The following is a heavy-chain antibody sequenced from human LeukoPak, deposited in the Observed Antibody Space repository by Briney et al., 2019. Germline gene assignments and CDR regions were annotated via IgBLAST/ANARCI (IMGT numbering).Heavy chain of an antibody. J-gene: IGHJ4*02. CDR1: GGSSSPYF. V-gene: IGHV4-34*01. D-gene: IGHD2-2*01. CDR3: ARRGRGYCSSTSCPPFDY. CDR2: INGGGRT. Sequence: SETLSLTCAVYGGSSSPYFCSWIRQSPGKGLEWIGEINGGGRTDYNPSLKRRVTISVDTSKNQFSLKLSSVTAADTAVYYCARRGRGYCSSTSCPPFDYWGQGTLVTVSS.